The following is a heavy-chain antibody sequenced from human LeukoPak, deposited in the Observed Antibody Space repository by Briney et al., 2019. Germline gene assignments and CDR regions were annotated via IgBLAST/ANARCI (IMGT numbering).Heavy chain of an antibody. CDR3: ARRGSSGYYADTFDI. CDR2: SDPSDSYT. D-gene: IGHD3-22*01. J-gene: IGHJ3*02. CDR1: GYSFTSYW. V-gene: IGHV5-10-1*01. Sequence: KSGEALKISCKVSGYSFTSYWISWVRQMPGKGLEWMGRSDPSDSYTNYRPSFQGHVTISADKSISTAYLQWSSLKASDTAVYYCARRGSSGYYADTFDIWGQGTMVTVSS.